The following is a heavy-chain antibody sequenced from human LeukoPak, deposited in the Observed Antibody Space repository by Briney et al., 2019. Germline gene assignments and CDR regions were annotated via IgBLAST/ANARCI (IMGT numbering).Heavy chain of an antibody. V-gene: IGHV4-38-2*02. CDR2: IYHSGST. D-gene: IGHD3-16*01. CDR3: ARDRGGGVNDY. Sequence: PSETLSLTCAVSGYSISSGYYWGWIRRPPGKGLEWIGSIYHSGSTYYNPSLKSRVTISVDTSKNQFSLKLSSVTAADTAVYYWARDRGGGVNDYWGQGTLVTVSS. CDR1: GYSISSGYY. J-gene: IGHJ4*02.